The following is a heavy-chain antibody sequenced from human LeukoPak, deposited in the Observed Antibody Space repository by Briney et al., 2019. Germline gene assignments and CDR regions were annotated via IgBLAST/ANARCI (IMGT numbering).Heavy chain of an antibody. D-gene: IGHD1-1*01. CDR1: GGSIGISSYY. CDR3: ARTRYVYYYYYMDV. V-gene: IGHV4-39*01. Sequence: SETLSLTCTVSGGSIGISSYYWGWIRQTPGRGLEWIGTMPYSGTTDYNPSRKSRVTISADRSKNQFFLKLNSVTAADTAVYYCARTRYVYYYYYMDVWGKGTTVTVSS. J-gene: IGHJ6*03. CDR2: MPYSGTT.